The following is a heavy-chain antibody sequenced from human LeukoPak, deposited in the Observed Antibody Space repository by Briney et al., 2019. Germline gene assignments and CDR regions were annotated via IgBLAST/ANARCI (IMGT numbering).Heavy chain of an antibody. CDR2: VYYSGST. V-gene: IGHV4-59*01. CDR1: GGSISSYF. J-gene: IGHJ5*02. Sequence: TSETLSLTCTVSGGSISSYFWSWIRQPPGKGLEWIGYVYYSGSTNYNPSLKSRVTISVDTSKNQFSLKLSAVTAADTAVYYCARELEVAADWGWFDPWGQGTLVTVSS. D-gene: IGHD6-19*01. CDR3: ARELEVAADWGWFDP.